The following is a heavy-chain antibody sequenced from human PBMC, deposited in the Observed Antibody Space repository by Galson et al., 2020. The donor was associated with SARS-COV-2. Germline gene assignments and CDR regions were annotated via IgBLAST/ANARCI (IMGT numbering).Heavy chain of an antibody. Sequence: SETLSLTCTVSGVSISSGLYYWTWVRQPAGKRLEWIGRFHASGTTNHNPSLEGRVTISADTSKNQFSLNLKSVTAADTAVYYCARVYLDGLDDWGQGTTVTVSS. J-gene: IGHJ6*02. CDR1: GVSISSGLYY. V-gene: IGHV4-61*02. CDR2: FHASGTT. CDR3: ARVYLDGLDD. D-gene: IGHD3-9*01.